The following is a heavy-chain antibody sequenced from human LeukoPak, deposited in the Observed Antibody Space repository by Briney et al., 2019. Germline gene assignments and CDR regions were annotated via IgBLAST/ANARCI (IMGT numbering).Heavy chain of an antibody. Sequence: KPSETLSLTCAVYGGSFSGYYWSWIRQPPGKGLEWIGEINHSGSTNYNPSLKSRVTISVDTSKNQFSLQLSSVTAADTAVYYCAQSGSYPDYFDYWGQGTLVTVSS. J-gene: IGHJ4*02. D-gene: IGHD1-26*01. CDR2: INHSGST. V-gene: IGHV4-34*01. CDR3: AQSGSYPDYFDY. CDR1: GGSFSGYY.